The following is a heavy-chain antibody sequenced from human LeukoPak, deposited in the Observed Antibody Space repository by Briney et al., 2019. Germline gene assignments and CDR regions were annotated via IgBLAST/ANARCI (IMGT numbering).Heavy chain of an antibody. CDR1: GFTFSNYW. Sequence: QPGGSLRLSCVASGFTFSNYWMCWVRQAPGKGLEWVANMHQEGSEKYYVDAVECRLTISRDNYKTSLYIQMNSRRVVDTAVYYCARLRLAALGIGVVRGVGEFDPWGQGTLVTVSS. J-gene: IGHJ5*02. D-gene: IGHD6-19*01. V-gene: IGHV3-7*05. CDR3: ARLRLAALGIGVVRGVGEFDP. CDR2: MHQEGSEK.